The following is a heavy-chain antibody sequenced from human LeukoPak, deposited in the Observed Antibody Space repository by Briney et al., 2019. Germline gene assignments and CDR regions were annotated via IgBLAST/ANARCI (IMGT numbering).Heavy chain of an antibody. Sequence: QAGGSLRLSCAASGFTFSSYAIHWVRQAPGKGLEWVAVISYDGSNKYYADSVKGRFTISRDNSKNTLYLQMSSLRAEDTAVYYCAGERIAARGTGWFDPWGQGTLVTVSS. D-gene: IGHD6-13*01. V-gene: IGHV3-30*04. CDR1: GFTFSSYA. J-gene: IGHJ5*02. CDR2: ISYDGSNK. CDR3: AGERIAARGTGWFDP.